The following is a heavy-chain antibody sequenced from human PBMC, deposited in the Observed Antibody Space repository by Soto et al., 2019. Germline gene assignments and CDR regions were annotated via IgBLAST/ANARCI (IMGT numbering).Heavy chain of an antibody. D-gene: IGHD2-15*01. CDR2: IYHSGST. J-gene: IGHJ5*01. V-gene: IGHV4-4*02. CDR1: SGSISSSNW. CDR3: ARLPCSGGSCYSAWFDS. Sequence: SETLSLTCAVSSGSISSSNWWSWVRQPPGKGLEWIGEIYHSGSTNYNPSLKSRVTISVDKSKNQFSLKLSSVTAADTAVYYCARLPCSGGSCYSAWFDSWGQGTQVTVSS.